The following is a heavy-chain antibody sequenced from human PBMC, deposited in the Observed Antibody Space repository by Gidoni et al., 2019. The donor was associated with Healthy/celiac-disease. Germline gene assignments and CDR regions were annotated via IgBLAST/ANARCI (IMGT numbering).Heavy chain of an antibody. Sequence: QVQLVESGGGVVQPGRSLRLSCAASGFPFSSYAMHWVRQAPGKGLEWVAVISYDGSNKYYADSVKGRFTISRDNSKNTLYLQMNSLRAEDTAVYYCAREKPREQWRRAGSAFDIWGQGTMVTVSS. CDR1: GFPFSSYA. J-gene: IGHJ3*02. CDR2: ISYDGSNK. V-gene: IGHV3-30-3*01. CDR3: AREKPREQWRRAGSAFDI. D-gene: IGHD6-19*01.